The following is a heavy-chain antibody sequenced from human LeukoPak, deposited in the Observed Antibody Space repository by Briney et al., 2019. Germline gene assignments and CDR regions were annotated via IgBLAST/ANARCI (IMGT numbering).Heavy chain of an antibody. J-gene: IGHJ4*02. CDR1: GYTFTNYA. CDR3: ARAYQRLGQLSLPDY. D-gene: IGHD3-16*02. V-gene: IGHV7-4-1*02. Sequence: GASVKVSSKASGYTFTNYAMNWVRQAPGQGLEWMGWIHPSTGNPTYAQGFTGRFVFSLDTSVSTTYLQISSLKAEDTAVYYCARAYQRLGQLSLPDYWGQGTLVTVSS. CDR2: IHPSTGNP.